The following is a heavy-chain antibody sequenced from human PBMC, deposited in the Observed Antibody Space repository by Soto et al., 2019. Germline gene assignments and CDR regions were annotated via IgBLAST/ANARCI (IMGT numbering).Heavy chain of an antibody. CDR2: ISSSSSYI. D-gene: IGHD1-26*01. CDR1: GFTFSSYS. Sequence: GGSLRLSCAASGFTFSSYSMNWVRQAPGKGLEWVSSISSSSSYIYYADSVKGRFTISRDNAKNSLYLQMNSLRAEDTAVYYCARDVGSSGSYSFWGQGTLVTVSS. J-gene: IGHJ4*02. CDR3: ARDVGSSGSYSF. V-gene: IGHV3-21*01.